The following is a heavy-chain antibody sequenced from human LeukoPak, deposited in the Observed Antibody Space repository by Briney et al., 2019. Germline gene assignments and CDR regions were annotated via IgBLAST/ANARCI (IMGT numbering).Heavy chain of an antibody. J-gene: IGHJ3*02. CDR1: GFSFSDYW. V-gene: IGHV3-7*03. CDR3: ARDLWAGGNAFDI. Sequence: GGSLRLSCAASGFSFSDYWMSWVRQAPGKGLEWVANIKQDGSEINCLDSVKGRFTVSRDNAKNLLYLQLNSLRADDTAVYYCARDLWAGGNAFDIWGQGTMVTVSS. CDR2: IKQDGSEI. D-gene: IGHD2-21*01.